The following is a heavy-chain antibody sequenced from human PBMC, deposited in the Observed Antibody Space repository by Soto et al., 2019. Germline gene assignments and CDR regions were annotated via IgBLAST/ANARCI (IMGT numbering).Heavy chain of an antibody. J-gene: IGHJ4*02. CDR1: GFSLSTTGVG. CDR2: IYWHDDK. CDR3: APSGGATVGLPYFDY. D-gene: IGHD3-10*01. V-gene: IGHV2-5*01. Sequence: SGPTLVNPTQTLTLTCTFSGFSLSTTGVGVSWIRQPPGKALEWLALIYWHDDKRYSPSLKSRLTITKDTSKNQVVLTMTNMDPVEPATYYCAPSGGATVGLPYFDYWGAGALVTVSS.